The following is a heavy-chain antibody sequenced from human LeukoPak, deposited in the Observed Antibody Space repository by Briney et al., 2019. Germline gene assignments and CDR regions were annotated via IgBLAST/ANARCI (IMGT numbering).Heavy chain of an antibody. CDR3: ATAGTAMVYFDY. D-gene: IGHD5-18*01. CDR1: GYSISSGYY. J-gene: IGHJ4*02. V-gene: IGHV4-38-2*01. Sequence: SETLSLTCAVSGYSISSGYYWGWIRQPPGKGLEWIGSIYHSGSTYYNPSLKSRVTISVDTSKNQFSLKLSSVTAADTAVYYCATAGTAMVYFDYWGQGTLVTVSS. CDR2: IYHSGST.